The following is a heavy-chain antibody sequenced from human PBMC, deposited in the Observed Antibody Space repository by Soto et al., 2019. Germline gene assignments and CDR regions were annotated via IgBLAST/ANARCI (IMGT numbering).Heavy chain of an antibody. CDR2: ISYDGSNK. J-gene: IGHJ5*02. D-gene: IGHD1-26*01. Sequence: QVQLVESGGGVVQPGRSLRLSCAASGFTFSSYAMHWVRQAPGKGLEWVAVISYDGSNKYYADSVKGRFTISRDNSKNALYLQRNSVRAEYTAVYYCARVRGGSYDGWFDPWGQGTLVTVSS. CDR1: GFTFSSYA. CDR3: ARVRGGSYDGWFDP. V-gene: IGHV3-30-3*01.